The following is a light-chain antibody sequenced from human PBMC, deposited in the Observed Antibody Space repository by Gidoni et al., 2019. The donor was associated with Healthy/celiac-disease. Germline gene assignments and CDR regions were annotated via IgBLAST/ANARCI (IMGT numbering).Light chain of an antibody. J-gene: IGLJ2*01. CDR3: QVWDSSSDHPGVV. Sequence: SYVLTQPPSVSVAPGQTARITCGENNMGSTSVHWYQQKPGQAPVLVVEDDSDRPSGIPERFSGSNSGNTATLTISRVEAGDEAVYYCQVWDSSSDHPGVVFGGGTKLTVL. CDR1: NMGSTS. CDR2: DDS. V-gene: IGLV3-21*02.